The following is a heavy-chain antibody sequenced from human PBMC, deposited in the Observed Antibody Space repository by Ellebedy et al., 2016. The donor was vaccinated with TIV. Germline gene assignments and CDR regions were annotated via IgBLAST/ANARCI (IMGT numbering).Heavy chain of an antibody. CDR3: ARGNYQDVDLDHWYFDL. V-gene: IGHV4-34*01. Sequence: SETLSLTCAVYGGSFSGYSWNWIRQPPGKGLERIGEINHRGSTSYNPSLRSRVTISIDPSNHQFSLGLTSVTAADTAVYYCARGNYQDVDLDHWYFDLWGRGTLVTVSS. J-gene: IGHJ2*01. CDR1: GGSFSGYS. CDR2: INHRGST. D-gene: IGHD4-11*01.